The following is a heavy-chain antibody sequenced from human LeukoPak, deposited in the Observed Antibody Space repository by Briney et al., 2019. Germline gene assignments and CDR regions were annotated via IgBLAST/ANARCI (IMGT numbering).Heavy chain of an antibody. J-gene: IGHJ4*02. CDR1: GFTFSDSA. V-gene: IGHV3-73*01. D-gene: IGHD3-3*01. CDR2: IRSKAKSYAT. CDR3: ARVTELRFLEWLFFDY. Sequence: PGGSLRLSCAASGFTFSDSAMHWVRQASGKGLEWVGRIRSKAKSYATAYAASVKGRFTISRDDLKNTAYLQMNSLKTEDTAVYYCARVTELRFLEWLFFDYWGQGTLVTVSS.